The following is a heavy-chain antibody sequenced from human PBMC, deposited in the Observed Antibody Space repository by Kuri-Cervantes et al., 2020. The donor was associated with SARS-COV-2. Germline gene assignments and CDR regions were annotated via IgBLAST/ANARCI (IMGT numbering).Heavy chain of an antibody. CDR2: VSYNGTNK. Sequence: GESLKISCTASGFNYLNYAMHWVRQAPGTGLEWVAVVSYNGTNKYYADSVKGRFTISRDNSKNTLYLQMNSLRAEGTAVYYCASSLVDYFDYRGQGTLVTVSS. CDR3: ASSLVDYFDY. CDR1: GFNYLNYA. D-gene: IGHD1-26*01. J-gene: IGHJ4*02. V-gene: IGHV3-30-3*01.